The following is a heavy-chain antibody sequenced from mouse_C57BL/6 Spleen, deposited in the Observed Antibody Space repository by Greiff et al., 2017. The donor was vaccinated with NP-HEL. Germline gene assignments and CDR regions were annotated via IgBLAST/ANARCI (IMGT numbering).Heavy chain of an antibody. V-gene: IGHV5-15*04. CDR2: ISNLAYSI. CDR3: ARRGYYGSSDWFAY. D-gene: IGHD1-1*01. CDR1: GFTFSDYG. Sequence: EVQLVESGGGLVQPGGSLKLSCAASGFTFSDYGMAWVRQAPRKGPEWVAFISNLAYSIYYADTVTGRFTISRENAKNTLYLEMSSLRSEDTAMYYCARRGYYGSSDWFAYWGQGTLVTVSA. J-gene: IGHJ3*01.